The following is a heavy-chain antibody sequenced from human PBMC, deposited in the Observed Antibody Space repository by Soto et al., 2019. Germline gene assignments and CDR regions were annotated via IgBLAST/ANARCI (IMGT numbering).Heavy chain of an antibody. V-gene: IGHV1-18*01. Sequence: GASVKVSCKASGYTFSSYGISWVRQAPGQGLEWMGWISAFNGNTKYAQKFQGRVTMTSDTSTSTAYMELGTLRSDDTAVYYCARDTAGYCSGGSCYQYYYYGLDVWGQGTTATVSS. CDR3: ARDTAGYCSGGSCYQYYYYGLDV. J-gene: IGHJ6*02. CDR2: ISAFNGNT. CDR1: GYTFSSYG. D-gene: IGHD2-15*01.